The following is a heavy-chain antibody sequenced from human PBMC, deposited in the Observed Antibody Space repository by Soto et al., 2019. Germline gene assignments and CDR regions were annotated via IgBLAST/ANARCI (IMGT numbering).Heavy chain of an antibody. D-gene: IGHD6-19*01. CDR2: ISDDGSQK. V-gene: IGHV3-30*18. Sequence: GGSLRLSCAASGFTFRTYGMHWVRQAPGKGLEWVAFISDDGSQKYYGDPVKGRFTISRDNSKNTLSLRMISLRTEDTSVYYCAKEAPGGWHFFDTWGQGTVVTVS. J-gene: IGHJ4*02. CDR3: AKEAPGGWHFFDT. CDR1: GFTFRTYG.